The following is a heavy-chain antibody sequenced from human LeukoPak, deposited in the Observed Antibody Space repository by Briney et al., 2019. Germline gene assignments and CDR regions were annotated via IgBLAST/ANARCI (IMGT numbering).Heavy chain of an antibody. CDR3: ARDLGTNDAFDI. D-gene: IGHD7-27*01. Sequence: GGSLRLSCAASGFTFSSYGIHWVRQAPGKGLEWVAFIRYGGSNKYHADSVKGRFTISRDNSKNTVYLQMNSLRAEDTAVYFCARDLGTNDAFDIWGQGTMLTVSS. V-gene: IGHV3-30*02. J-gene: IGHJ3*02. CDR2: IRYGGSNK. CDR1: GFTFSSYG.